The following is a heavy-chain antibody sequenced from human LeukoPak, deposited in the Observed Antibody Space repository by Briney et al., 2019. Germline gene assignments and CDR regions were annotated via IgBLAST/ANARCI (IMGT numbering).Heavy chain of an antibody. CDR2: IYSSGST. D-gene: IGHD5-18*01. CDR3: ATGRDTAMVSDY. V-gene: IGHV4-4*07. CDR1: GGSISSYS. Sequence: PSETLSLTCTVSGGSISSYSWNWIRQPAGKGLEWIGRIYSSGSTNYNPSLKSRVTMSVDTSKNQFPLKLSSVTAADTAVYYCATGRDTAMVSDYWGQGTLVTVSS. J-gene: IGHJ4*02.